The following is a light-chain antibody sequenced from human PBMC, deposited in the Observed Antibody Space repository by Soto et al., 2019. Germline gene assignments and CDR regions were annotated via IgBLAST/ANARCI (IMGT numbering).Light chain of an antibody. J-gene: IGLJ3*02. CDR2: DVS. Sequence: QSALTQPRSVSGSPGQSVTISCTGTSSDVGNYNYVSWYQQHPGKAPKLILFDVSERPSGVPDRFSGSKSGNTASLTISGLQAEDEADYYCCSYAGSYSWVFGGGTQLTVL. CDR3: CSYAGSYSWV. CDR1: SSDVGNYNY. V-gene: IGLV2-11*01.